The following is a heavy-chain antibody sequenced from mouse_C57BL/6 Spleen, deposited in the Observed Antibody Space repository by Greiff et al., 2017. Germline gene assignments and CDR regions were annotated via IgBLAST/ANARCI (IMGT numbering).Heavy chain of an antibody. CDR1: GYTFTSYD. D-gene: IGHD1-1*01. CDR2: IYPRDGST. CDR3: ARDTTVVAPYYFDY. Sequence: VKVVESGPELVKPGASVKLSCKASGYTFTSYDINWVKQRPGQGLEWIGWIYPRDGSTKYNEKFKGKATLTVDTSSSTAYMELHSLTSEDSAVYFCARDTTVVAPYYFDYWGQGTTLTVSS. V-gene: IGHV1-85*01. J-gene: IGHJ2*01.